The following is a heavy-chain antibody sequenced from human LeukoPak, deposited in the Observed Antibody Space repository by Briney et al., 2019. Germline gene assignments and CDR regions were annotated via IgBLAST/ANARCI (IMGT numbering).Heavy chain of an antibody. J-gene: IGHJ3*02. Sequence: PGGSLRLSCAASVFTFSSYSMNWVRQAPGKGLEWVSYISSSSSTIYYADSVKGRFTISRDNAKNSLYLQMNSLRDEDTAVYYCASPRTGTTWLGAFDIWGQGTMVTVSS. D-gene: IGHD1-1*01. CDR2: ISSSSSTI. CDR1: VFTFSSYS. CDR3: ASPRTGTTWLGAFDI. V-gene: IGHV3-48*02.